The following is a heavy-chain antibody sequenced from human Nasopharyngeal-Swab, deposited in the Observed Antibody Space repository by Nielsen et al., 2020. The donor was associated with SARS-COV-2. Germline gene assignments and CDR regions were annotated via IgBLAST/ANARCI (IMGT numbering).Heavy chain of an antibody. J-gene: IGHJ5*02. CDR3: AKEYSSSWYRTWFDP. Sequence: SETLSLTCTVSGGSISSSSYYWGWIRQPPGKGLEWIGSIYYSGSTYYNPSLKSRVTISVDTSKNQFSLKLSSVTAADTAVYYCAKEYSSSWYRTWFDPWGQGTLVTVSS. CDR2: IYYSGST. D-gene: IGHD6-13*01. CDR1: GGSISSSSYY. V-gene: IGHV4-39*02.